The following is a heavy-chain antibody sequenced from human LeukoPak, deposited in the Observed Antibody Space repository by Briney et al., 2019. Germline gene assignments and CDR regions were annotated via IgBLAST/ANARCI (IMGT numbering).Heavy chain of an antibody. V-gene: IGHV3-74*01. Sequence: GGSLRLSCAASGFTFSSYWMHWVRPAPGKGLVWVSRLNTDGSSTSYADSVKGRFTISRDNAKNTLYLQINSQRAEDTAVYYCAKDSPNWNYGHALDIWGQGTMVTVSS. CDR1: GFTFSSYW. D-gene: IGHD1-7*01. CDR2: LNTDGSST. CDR3: AKDSPNWNYGHALDI. J-gene: IGHJ3*02.